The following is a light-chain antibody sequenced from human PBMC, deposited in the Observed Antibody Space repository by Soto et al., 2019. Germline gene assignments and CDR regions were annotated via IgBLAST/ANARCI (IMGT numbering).Light chain of an antibody. J-gene: IGKJ1*01. Sequence: DIQMTQSPSSLSASVGDRVTITCRASQSITSYLNWYQQKPGKAPKLLIYTTSNLQSGVPSRFSGSGSGTAFTLTISSLQAEDFATYYCQQRYRTPQTFGQGTKVDIK. CDR3: QQRYRTPQT. CDR2: TTS. CDR1: QSITSY. V-gene: IGKV1-39*01.